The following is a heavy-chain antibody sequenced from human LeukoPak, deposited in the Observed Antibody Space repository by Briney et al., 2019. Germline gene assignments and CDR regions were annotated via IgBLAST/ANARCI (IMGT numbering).Heavy chain of an antibody. CDR1: GWSFSGYY. CDR3: ARGPYSSGWYEARKYYFDY. Sequence: SETLSLTCAVYGWSFSGYYWSWIRQPPGKGLEWIGEINHSGSTNYNPSLKSRVTISVDTSKNQFSLKLSSVTAADTAVYYCARGPYSSGWYEARKYYFDYWGQGTLVTVSS. D-gene: IGHD6-19*01. CDR2: INHSGST. J-gene: IGHJ4*02. V-gene: IGHV4-34*01.